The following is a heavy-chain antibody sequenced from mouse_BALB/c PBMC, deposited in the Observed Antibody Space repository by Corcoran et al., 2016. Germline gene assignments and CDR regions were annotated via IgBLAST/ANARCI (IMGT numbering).Heavy chain of an antibody. CDR3: ASCDWYFDV. CDR1: GVNIQDTY. Sequence: EVQLQQSGAELVKPGASVKLSCTASGVNIQDTYMHWVKQRPEQGLEWMGRIDPANGNTEYDPKVQGKATITADTASHTSYLQLSSPTSEETADYYCASCDWYFDVWGAGTPVTVSA. J-gene: IGHJ1*01. CDR2: IDPANGNT. V-gene: IGHV14-3*02.